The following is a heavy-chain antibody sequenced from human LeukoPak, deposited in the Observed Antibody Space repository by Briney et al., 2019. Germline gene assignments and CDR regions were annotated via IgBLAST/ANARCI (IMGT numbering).Heavy chain of an antibody. CDR1: GVTFSSYA. Sequence: SVKVSCKASGVTFSSYAISWVRQAPGQGLEWMGGIIPIFGTANYAQKFQGRVTITADKSTSTAYMELSSLRSEDTAVYYCARDQIGYNWKGGYYFDYWGQGTLVTVSS. D-gene: IGHD1-1*01. J-gene: IGHJ4*02. CDR3: ARDQIGYNWKGGYYFDY. V-gene: IGHV1-69*06. CDR2: IIPIFGTA.